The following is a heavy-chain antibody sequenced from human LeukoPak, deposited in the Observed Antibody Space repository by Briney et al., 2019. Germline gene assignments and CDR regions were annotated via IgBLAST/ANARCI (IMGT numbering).Heavy chain of an antibody. CDR1: GGSIYTYY. V-gene: IGHV4-4*08. J-gene: IGHJ5*02. CDR2: IYNIGTT. Sequence: ETLSLTCTVSGGSIYTYYWSWIRQSPGEGLEWIGYIYNIGTTDYNPSFKSRVAMSVDTSKNQFSLKLTSVTVADTAVYYCAAQDTPAWFDPWGQGTPVIVSS. CDR3: AAQDTPAWFDP. D-gene: IGHD2-2*02.